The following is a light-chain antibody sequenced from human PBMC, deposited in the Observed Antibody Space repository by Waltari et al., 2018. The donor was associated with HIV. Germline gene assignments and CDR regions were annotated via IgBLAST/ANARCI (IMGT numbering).Light chain of an antibody. V-gene: IGKV1-33*01. J-gene: IGKJ2*01. Sequence: DIQMTQSPSSLSASVGDRVNITCQASHYISKCLNWYQHRPGKAPTLLIYETSNLQAGVSSRFSGNDSGTHFALTVNHVQPEDFGTYFCRQYDSSPYTFGQGTKL. CDR1: HYISKC. CDR2: ETS. CDR3: RQYDSSPYT.